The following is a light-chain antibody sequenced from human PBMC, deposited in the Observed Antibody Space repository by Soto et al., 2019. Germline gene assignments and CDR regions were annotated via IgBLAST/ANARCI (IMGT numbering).Light chain of an antibody. V-gene: IGLV3-21*02. J-gene: IGLJ1*01. Sequence: SSELTQPPSVSVAPGQTAIITCGEKNIGSKSVHWYQQKPGQGPVLVVYDDSDRPSRIPERFSGSKSGKVATLTTSRVEAGDEADYYCHVWDDSDHYVFGSGTKLTVL. CDR1: NIGSKS. CDR2: DDS. CDR3: HVWDDSDHYV.